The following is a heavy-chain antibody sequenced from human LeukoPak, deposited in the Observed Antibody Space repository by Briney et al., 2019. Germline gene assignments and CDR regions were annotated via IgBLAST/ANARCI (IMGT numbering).Heavy chain of an antibody. D-gene: IGHD3-3*01. Sequence: GGSLRLSCAASGFTLDDYAMHWVRQAPGKGLEWVSLISWDGGSTYYADSVKGRFTISRDNSKNSLYLQMNSLRAEDTALYHCAKDGIGRYYDFWSGPNGDFDCWGQGTLVTVSS. J-gene: IGHJ4*02. V-gene: IGHV3-43D*03. CDR3: AKDGIGRYYDFWSGPNGDFDC. CDR2: ISWDGGST. CDR1: GFTLDDYA.